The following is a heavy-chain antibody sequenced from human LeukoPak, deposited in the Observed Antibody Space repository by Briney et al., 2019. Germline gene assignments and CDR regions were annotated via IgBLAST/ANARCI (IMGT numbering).Heavy chain of an antibody. J-gene: IGHJ4*02. CDR1: GYTFTGYY. CDR2: FDPEDGET. CDR3: ATKGGFISLLKGFDY. Sequence: GASVKVSCKASGYTFTGYYMRWVRQAPGKRLEWMGGFDPEDGETIYAQKFQGRVTMTEDTSTDTAYMELSSLRSEDTAVYYCATKGGFISLLKGFDYWGQGTLVTVSS. D-gene: IGHD3-10*01. V-gene: IGHV1-24*01.